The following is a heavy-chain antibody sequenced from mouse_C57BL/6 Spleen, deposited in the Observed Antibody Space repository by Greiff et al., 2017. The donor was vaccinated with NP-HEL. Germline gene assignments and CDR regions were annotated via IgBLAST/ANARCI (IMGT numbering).Heavy chain of an antibody. CDR3: ARGPGGGLAY. CDR2: IWSGGST. J-gene: IGHJ3*01. V-gene: IGHV2-2*01. CDR1: GFSLTSYG. Sequence: VQLQQSGPGLVQPSQSLSITCTVSGFSLTSYGVHWVRQSPGKGLEWLGVIWSGGSTAYNAAFISSLSISKDNSKSQVFFKMNSLQADDTAIYYCARGPGGGLAYWGQGTLVTVSA.